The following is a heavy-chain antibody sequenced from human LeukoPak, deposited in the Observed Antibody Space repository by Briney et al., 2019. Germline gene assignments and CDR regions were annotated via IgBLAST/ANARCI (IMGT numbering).Heavy chain of an antibody. D-gene: IGHD4-17*01. V-gene: IGHV1-2*02. CDR1: GYTFTGYY. CDR3: SRAPPDYDDYYFDY. Sequence: ASVKLSCTASGYTFTGYYMHWVRQAPGQGLEWMGWINPNCGGANCAQKFQGRVIMTRDTSIRKDYMELSRLRSDAATVDYYSRAPPDYDDYYFDYWGQGTLVTVSS. J-gene: IGHJ4*02. CDR2: INPNCGGA.